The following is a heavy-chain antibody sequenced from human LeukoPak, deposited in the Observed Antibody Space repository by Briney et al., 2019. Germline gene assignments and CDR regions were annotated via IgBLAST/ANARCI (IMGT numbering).Heavy chain of an antibody. J-gene: IGHJ4*02. CDR1: GFTFSGYA. D-gene: IGHD6-6*01. CDR3: AKVTYSSSSHFDY. Sequence: GGSLRLSCAASGFTFSGYAMSWVRQAPGKGLEWVSAISGSGGSTYYADSVKGRFTISRDNSKNTLYLQMNSLRAEDTAVYYCAKVTYSSSSHFDYWGQGTLVTVSS. V-gene: IGHV3-23*01. CDR2: ISGSGGST.